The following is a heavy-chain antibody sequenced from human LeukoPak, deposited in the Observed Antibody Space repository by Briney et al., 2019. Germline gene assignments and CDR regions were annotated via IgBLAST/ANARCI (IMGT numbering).Heavy chain of an antibody. CDR2: ISSSGSTI. CDR1: GFTFSDYY. Sequence: GGSLRLTCADSGFTFSDYYMSWIRQAPGKGLEWVSYISSSGSTIYYADSVKGRFTISRDNAKNSLYLQMNSLRAEDTAVYYCARYNWNYSRFDPWGQGTLVTVSS. D-gene: IGHD1-7*01. V-gene: IGHV3-11*04. J-gene: IGHJ5*02. CDR3: ARYNWNYSRFDP.